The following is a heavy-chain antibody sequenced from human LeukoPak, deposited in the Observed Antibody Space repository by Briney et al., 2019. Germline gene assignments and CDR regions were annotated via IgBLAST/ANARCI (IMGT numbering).Heavy chain of an antibody. CDR1: GYTFTSYY. CDR2: INPSGGST. V-gene: IGHV1-46*01. J-gene: IGHJ4*02. CDR3: ATEGKMVRGVYTDY. Sequence: ASVKVSCKASGYTFTSYYMHWVRQAPGQGLEWMGIINPSGGSTIYAQKFRGRVTMTADTSTDTAYMELSSLRSEDTAVYYCATEGKMVRGVYTDYWGQGTLVTVSS. D-gene: IGHD3-10*01.